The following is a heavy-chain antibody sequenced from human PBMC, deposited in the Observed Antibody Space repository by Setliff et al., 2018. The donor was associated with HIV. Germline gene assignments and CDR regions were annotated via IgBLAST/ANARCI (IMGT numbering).Heavy chain of an antibody. CDR1: GFTFGDYA. CDR2: IRSKGYGRTT. D-gene: IGHD3-16*02. V-gene: IGHV3-49*04. Sequence: GGSLRLSCLASGFTFGDYAMNWVRQASGKGLEWVGFIRSKGYGRTTEYAASMKGRFTISRDDSKSIAYLQMNSLKTEDTAVYYCTREGIYVWGNHRTLDYWGQGTLVTVSS. CDR3: TREGIYVWGNHRTLDY. J-gene: IGHJ4*02.